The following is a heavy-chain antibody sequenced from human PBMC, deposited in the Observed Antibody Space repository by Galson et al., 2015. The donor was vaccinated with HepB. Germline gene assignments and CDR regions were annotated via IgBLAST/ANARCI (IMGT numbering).Heavy chain of an antibody. D-gene: IGHD6-13*01. Sequence: TLSLTCSVSGGSVSGRGYYWSWIRQRPEQGLEWIGYISYSGTTSYNPSLKSRASISVDTSQNQFSLQLNSVTPEDTAVYYCARGAAGYYFDYWGQGTLVTVSS. V-gene: IGHV4-31*03. CDR3: ARGAAGYYFDY. CDR2: ISYSGTT. J-gene: IGHJ4*02. CDR1: GGSVSGRGYY.